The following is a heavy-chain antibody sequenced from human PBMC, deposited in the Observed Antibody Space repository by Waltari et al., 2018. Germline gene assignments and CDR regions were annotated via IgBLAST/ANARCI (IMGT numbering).Heavy chain of an antibody. CDR2: INPNSGGT. Sequence: QVQLVQSGAEVKKPGASVKVSCKASGYTFTGYYMHWVRQAPGQGLEWMGWINPNSGGTNYAQKFQGWVTMTRDTAISTAYMERSRLRSDDTAVYYCARGRHIVVVSGLWAFDIWGQGTMVTVSS. CDR1: GYTFTGYY. D-gene: IGHD2-21*01. CDR3: ARGRHIVVVSGLWAFDI. J-gene: IGHJ3*02. V-gene: IGHV1-2*04.